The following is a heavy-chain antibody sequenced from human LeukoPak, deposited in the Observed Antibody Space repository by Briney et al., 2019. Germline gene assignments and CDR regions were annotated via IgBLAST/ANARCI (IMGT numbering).Heavy chain of an antibody. Sequence: SVKVSCKASGGTFSSYAISWVRQAPGQGLEWMGGIIPIFGTANYAQKFQGRVTITADESTSTAYMELSSLRSEDTAVHYCATTQCSNSCYINSYYYMDVWGKGTTVTVSS. V-gene: IGHV1-69*13. CDR3: ATTQCSNSCYINSYYYMDV. D-gene: IGHD2-2*02. CDR1: GGTFSSYA. J-gene: IGHJ6*03. CDR2: IIPIFGTA.